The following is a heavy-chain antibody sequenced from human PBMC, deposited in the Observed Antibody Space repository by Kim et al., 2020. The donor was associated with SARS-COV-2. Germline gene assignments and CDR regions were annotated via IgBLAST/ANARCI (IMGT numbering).Heavy chain of an antibody. CDR3: ARASLIYSSGWYDY. CDR2: INHSGST. V-gene: IGHV4-34*01. CDR1: GGSFSGYY. Sequence: SETLSLTCAVYGGSFSGYYWSWIRQPPGKGLEWIGEINHSGSTNYNPSLKSRVTISVDTSKNQFSLKLSSVTAADTAVYYCARASLIYSSGWYDYWGQGTLVTVSS. D-gene: IGHD6-19*01. J-gene: IGHJ4*02.